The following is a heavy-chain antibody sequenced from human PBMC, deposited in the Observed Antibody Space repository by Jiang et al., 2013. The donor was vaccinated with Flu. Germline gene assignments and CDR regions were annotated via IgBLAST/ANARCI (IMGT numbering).Heavy chain of an antibody. V-gene: IGHV4-39*01. CDR3: ARQAATVGNWFDP. CDR1: GGSISSSSYY. Sequence: GPGLVKPSETLSLTCTVSGGSISSSSYYWGWIRQPPGKGLEWIGSIYYSGSTYYNPSLKSRVTISVDTSKNQFSLKLSSVTAADTAVYYCARQAATVGNWFDPWGQGTLVTVSS. J-gene: IGHJ5*02. D-gene: IGHD4-23*01. CDR2: IYYSGST.